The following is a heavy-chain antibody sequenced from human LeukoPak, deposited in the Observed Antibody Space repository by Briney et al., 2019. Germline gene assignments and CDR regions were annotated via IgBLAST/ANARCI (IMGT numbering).Heavy chain of an antibody. CDR2: IKPDGSEK. D-gene: IGHD2-15*01. CDR3: GNGYCRGGSCLSDDWFDP. CDR1: GFTFSNYW. Sequence: QPGGSLRLSCAASGFTFSNYWMSWVRQAPGKGLEWVANIKPDGSEKYYVDSVKGRFTISRDNAKNSLYLQMNGLRAEATAVYYCGNGYCRGGSCLSDDWFDPWGQGTLVTVSS. J-gene: IGHJ5*02. V-gene: IGHV3-7*03.